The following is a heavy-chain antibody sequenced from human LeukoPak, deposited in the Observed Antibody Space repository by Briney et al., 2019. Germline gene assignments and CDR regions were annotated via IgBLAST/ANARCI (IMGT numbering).Heavy chain of an antibody. V-gene: IGHV3-21*01. CDR2: MSRSSSYI. CDR1: GFIFSSDC. D-gene: IGHD3-22*01. CDR3: ARDSISNYYDSSGAPTYFDY. J-gene: IGHJ4*02. Sequence: SGRSLRLSCAAAGFIFSSDCMSWVRHAPGDGMEWVSSMSRSSSYISYADSVKGRFTISRDNPKNSLYLQMNSLRAEDTAVYYCARDSISNYYDSSGAPTYFDYWGQGTLVTVSS.